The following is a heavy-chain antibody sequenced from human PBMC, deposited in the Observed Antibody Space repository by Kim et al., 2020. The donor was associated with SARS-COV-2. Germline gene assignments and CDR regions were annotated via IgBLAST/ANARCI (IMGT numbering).Heavy chain of an antibody. V-gene: IGHV3-23*01. CDR1: GFTFSSYA. D-gene: IGHD2-2*01. CDR2: ISGSGGST. Sequence: GGSLRLSCVASGFTFSSYAMSWVRQAPGKGLEWVSAISGSGGSTYYADSVKGRFTISRDNSKNTLYLQMNSLRAEDTAVYYCAKDKGRYCSSTSCYLDAFDIWGQGSMVTVSS. J-gene: IGHJ3*02. CDR3: AKDKGRYCSSTSCYLDAFDI.